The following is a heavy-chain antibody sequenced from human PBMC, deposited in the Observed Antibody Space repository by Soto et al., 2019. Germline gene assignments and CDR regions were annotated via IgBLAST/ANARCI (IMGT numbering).Heavy chain of an antibody. V-gene: IGHV1-8*01. Sequence: ASVKVSCKASGYTFTSYDINWVRQATGQGLEWMGWMNPNSGNTGYAQKFQGRVTMTRNTSISTAYMELSSLRSEDTAVYYCARGPPRVAALRLYKYYYMDVSGKATTVTVLL. CDR3: ARGPPRVAALRLYKYYYMDV. J-gene: IGHJ6*03. D-gene: IGHD2-15*01. CDR1: GYTFTSYD. CDR2: MNPNSGNT.